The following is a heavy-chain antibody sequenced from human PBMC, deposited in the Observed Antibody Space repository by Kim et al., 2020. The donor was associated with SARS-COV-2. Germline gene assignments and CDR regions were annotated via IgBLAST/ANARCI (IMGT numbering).Heavy chain of an antibody. J-gene: IGHJ4*02. CDR2: T. D-gene: IGHD7-27*01. V-gene: IGHV1-18*01. CDR3: ARDRLGGTFDY. Sequence: TTYAQKLQGRVTMTTDTSTSTAYMELRSLRSDDTAVYYCARDRLGGTFDYWGQGTLVTVSS.